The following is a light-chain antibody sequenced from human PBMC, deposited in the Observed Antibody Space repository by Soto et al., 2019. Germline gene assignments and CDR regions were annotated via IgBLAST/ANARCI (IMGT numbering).Light chain of an antibody. Sequence: DIVTTQCPESLPGSLGERATVNCKSSQSVLYTSNKKNHLDWYQQQPRQPPQLLISWASTRQSGVPARFSGSASGTDFTLTISRLQAEAVAVYSCQQYYSPPPLTFGEGTKVDIK. CDR1: QSVLYTSNKKNH. V-gene: IGKV4-1*01. J-gene: IGKJ4*01. CDR2: WAS. CDR3: QQYYSPPPLT.